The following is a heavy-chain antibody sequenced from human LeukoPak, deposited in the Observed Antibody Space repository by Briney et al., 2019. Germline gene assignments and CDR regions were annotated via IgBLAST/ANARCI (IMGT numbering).Heavy chain of an antibody. D-gene: IGHD5-18*01. CDR1: GYSITSGYH. V-gene: IGHV4-34*01. CDR3: ARDGGAIQLWSEYYYYYYYMDV. CDR2: INHSGST. Sequence: SETLSLTCAVSGYSITSGYHWGWIRQPPGKGLEWIGEINHSGSTNYNPSLKSRVTISVDTSKNQFSLKLSSVTAADTAVYYCARDGGAIQLWSEYYYYYYYMDVWGKGTTVTVSS. J-gene: IGHJ6*03.